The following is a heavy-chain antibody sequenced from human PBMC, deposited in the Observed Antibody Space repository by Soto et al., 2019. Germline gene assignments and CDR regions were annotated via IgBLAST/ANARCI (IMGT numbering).Heavy chain of an antibody. CDR2: INPFDGSR. D-gene: IGHD3-10*01. Sequence: GASVKVSCXASGYIFTSYYIHWVRQAPGQGLEWMGWINPFDGSRMFAQSFQGRVTMTRDTSTSTVYMEVSSLRSEDTAVYYCSRVDPGETSPFDHWGQGTLVTVSS. CDR3: SRVDPGETSPFDH. CDR1: GYIFTSYY. J-gene: IGHJ4*02. V-gene: IGHV1-46*03.